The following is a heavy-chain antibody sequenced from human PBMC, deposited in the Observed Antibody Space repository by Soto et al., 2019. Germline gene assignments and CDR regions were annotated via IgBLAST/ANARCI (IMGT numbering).Heavy chain of an antibody. V-gene: IGHV4-34*01. D-gene: IGHD3-10*01. CDR3: ARGLNYYGSGSYYSHYYYYYYMEV. CDR2: INHSGST. Sequence: SETLSLTCAVYGGSFSGYYWSWIRQPPGKGLEWIGEINHSGSTNYNPSLKSRVTISVDTSKNQFSLKLSSVTAADTAVYYCARGLNYYGSGSYYSHYYYYYYMEVWGKGTMVTVSS. J-gene: IGHJ6*03. CDR1: GGSFSGYY.